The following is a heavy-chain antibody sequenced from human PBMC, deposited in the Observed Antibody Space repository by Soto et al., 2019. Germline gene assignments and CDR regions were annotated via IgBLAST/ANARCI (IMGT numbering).Heavy chain of an antibody. D-gene: IGHD1-1*01. Sequence: QVLLVQSGSEVKKPGSSVKVSCKASGGTFSLYGSIWVRQVPGQGPECMGGIIPVSGTANYAAKFQGRVTITVDRVASIGYLEVTSLRSEDTAVYFCASTGEAPEGDESGRGDAFDLWGQGTKVTVSS. CDR2: IIPVSGTA. CDR3: ASTGEAPEGDESGRGDAFDL. CDR1: GGTFSLYG. J-gene: IGHJ3*01. V-gene: IGHV1-69*06.